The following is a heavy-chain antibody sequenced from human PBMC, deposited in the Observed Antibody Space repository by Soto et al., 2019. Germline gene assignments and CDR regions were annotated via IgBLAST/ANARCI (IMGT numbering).Heavy chain of an antibody. J-gene: IGHJ1*01. Sequence: QLQLQESGSGLVKPSQTLSLTCAVSGGSISSGGYSWSWIRQPPGKGLEWIGYIYHSGSTYYNPSLKSRVTISVDSAKNQFSLKLSSVTAADTAVYYCASYYYDSSGLRFQHWGQGTLVTVSS. D-gene: IGHD3-22*01. CDR3: ASYYYDSSGLRFQH. CDR2: IYHSGST. CDR1: GGSISSGGYS. V-gene: IGHV4-30-2*01.